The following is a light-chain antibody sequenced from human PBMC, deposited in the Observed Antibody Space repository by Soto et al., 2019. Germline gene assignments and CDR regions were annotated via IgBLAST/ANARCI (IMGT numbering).Light chain of an antibody. CDR2: TAS. CDR1: QGISSH. CDR3: QQLNSFPPT. J-gene: IGKJ1*01. Sequence: DIQLTQSPSFLSASVGDRVTITCRASQGISSHLTWYRQKPGKAPKLLIYTASTLQSGVPSRFSGSGSGTEFTLTISSLQPEDFATYYCQQLNSFPPTFGQGTKVEVK. V-gene: IGKV1-9*01.